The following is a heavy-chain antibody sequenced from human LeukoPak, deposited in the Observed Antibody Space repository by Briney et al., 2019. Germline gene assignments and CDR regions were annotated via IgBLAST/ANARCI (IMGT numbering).Heavy chain of an antibody. CDR1: GFIFSTYW. V-gene: IGHV3-74*01. J-gene: IGHJ4*02. CDR3: AKSPGIAAAGGDY. Sequence: GGSLRLSCAASGFIFSTYWMHWVRQAPGKGLVWVSRINSDGSSADYADSVKGRFTISRDNSKNTLYLQMNGLRAEDTAVYYCAKSPGIAAAGGDYWGQGTLVTVSS. CDR2: INSDGSSA. D-gene: IGHD6-13*01.